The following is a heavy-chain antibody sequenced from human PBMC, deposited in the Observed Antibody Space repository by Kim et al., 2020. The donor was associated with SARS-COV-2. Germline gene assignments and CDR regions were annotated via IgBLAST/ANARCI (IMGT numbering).Heavy chain of an antibody. CDR3: ARERVRGVPALGY. Sequence: NPALKSRVTISVDTSKKQFSLKLSSVTAADTAVFYCARERVRGVPALGYWGQGTLVTVSS. V-gene: IGHV4-34*01. J-gene: IGHJ4*02. D-gene: IGHD3-10*01.